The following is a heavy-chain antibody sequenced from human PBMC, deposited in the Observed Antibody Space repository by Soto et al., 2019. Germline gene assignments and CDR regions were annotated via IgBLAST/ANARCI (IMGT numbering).Heavy chain of an antibody. J-gene: IGHJ4*02. CDR2: IYKTGST. D-gene: IGHD4-17*01. V-gene: IGHV4-30-4*01. Sequence: QVQLQETGPGMVKPSQTLPLNCTVSGGSISSGDFYWSWFRQPPGKGLEWIRYIYKTGSTDYNPTLKCRVTIAVDMSKRQFSLNLRSGTAADTAVYYWDRESRSTVTTLVCWGQGTLVSVSS. CDR3: DRESRSTVTTLVC. CDR1: GGSISSGDFY.